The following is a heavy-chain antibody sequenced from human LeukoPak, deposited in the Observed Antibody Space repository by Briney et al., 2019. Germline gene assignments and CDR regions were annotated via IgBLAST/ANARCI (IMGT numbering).Heavy chain of an antibody. CDR3: ASSYCGGDCYSRLYYYYGMDV. CDR2: IYYSGST. CDR1: GGSISSYY. V-gene: IGHV4-59*01. Sequence: SETLSLTCTVSGGSISSYYWSWIRQPPGKGLEWIGYIYYSGSTNYNPSLKSRVTISVDTSKNLFSLMLSSVTAADTAVYYCASSYCGGDCYSRLYYYYGMDVWGQGTTVTVSS. J-gene: IGHJ6*02. D-gene: IGHD2-21*02.